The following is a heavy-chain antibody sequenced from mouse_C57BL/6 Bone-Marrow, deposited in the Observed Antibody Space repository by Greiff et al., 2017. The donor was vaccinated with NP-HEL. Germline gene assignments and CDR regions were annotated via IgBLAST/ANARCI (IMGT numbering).Heavy chain of an antibody. CDR1: GYTFTSYG. J-gene: IGHJ4*01. CDR3: ARRRNYYGSDYAMDY. V-gene: IGHV1-81*01. D-gene: IGHD1-1*01. CDR2: IYPRSGNT. Sequence: VKLLESGAELARPGASVKLSCKASGYTFTSYGISWVKQRTGQGLEWIGEIYPRSGNTYYNEKFKGKATLTADKSSSTAYMELRSLTSEDSAVYFCARRRNYYGSDYAMDYWGQGTSVTVSS.